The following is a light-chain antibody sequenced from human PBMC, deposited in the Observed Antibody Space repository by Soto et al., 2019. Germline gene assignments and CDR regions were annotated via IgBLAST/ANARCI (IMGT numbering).Light chain of an antibody. CDR3: QQYNNWPPLT. J-gene: IGKJ4*01. V-gene: IGKV3-15*01. CDR1: QSVTSN. CDR2: GAS. Sequence: EIVMTQSPATLSVSPGERATLPCRASQSVTSNLAWYQQKPGQAPRLLIYGASTRATGIPARFSGSGSGTEFTLTINSLQSEDFAVYYCQQYNNWPPLTFGGGTKVEIK.